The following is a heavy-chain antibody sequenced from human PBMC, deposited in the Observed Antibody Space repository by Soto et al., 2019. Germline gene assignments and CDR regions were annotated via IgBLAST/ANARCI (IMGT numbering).Heavy chain of an antibody. CDR2: INPNNGRT. V-gene: IGHV1-2*02. CDR1: GYTFTDSF. CDR3: AREDADRGSFDF. Sequence: ASVKVSCKASGYTFTDSFIHWVRQAPGQGLEWMGWINPNNGRTTLAPNFQGRVTLSRDTPINTAYMHLSRLRSDDTAVYYCAREDADRGSFDFWGQGTLVTV. J-gene: IGHJ4*02.